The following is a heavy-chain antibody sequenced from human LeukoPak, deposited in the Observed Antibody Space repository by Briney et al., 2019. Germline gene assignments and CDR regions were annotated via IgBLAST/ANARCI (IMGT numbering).Heavy chain of an antibody. Sequence: GGSLRLSCAASGFTFSSYAMSWVRQAPGKGLEWVSAISGSGGSTYYADSVKGRFTISRDNPKNTLYLQMNSLRAEDTAVYYCAKDSGLWFGELYDYWGQGTLVTVSS. CDR3: AKDSGLWFGELYDY. V-gene: IGHV3-23*01. J-gene: IGHJ4*02. D-gene: IGHD3-10*01. CDR2: ISGSGGST. CDR1: GFTFSSYA.